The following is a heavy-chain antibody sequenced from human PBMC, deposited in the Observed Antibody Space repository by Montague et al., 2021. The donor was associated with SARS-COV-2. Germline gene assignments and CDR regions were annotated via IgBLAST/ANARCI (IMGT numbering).Heavy chain of an antibody. CDR3: ANADRCSSGSCYSPFDS. J-gene: IGHJ4*02. Sequence: SETLSLTCIVSGGSISSSYYWGWIRQPPGKGLEWIGNIYYTGTTYYNPSLKSRVTMSVDTSKNQFSLKLTSVTAADTAVYYCANADRCSSGSCYSPFDSWGQGSLVTVSS. V-gene: IGHV4-39*01. CDR1: GGSISSSYY. CDR2: IYYTGTT. D-gene: IGHD2-15*01.